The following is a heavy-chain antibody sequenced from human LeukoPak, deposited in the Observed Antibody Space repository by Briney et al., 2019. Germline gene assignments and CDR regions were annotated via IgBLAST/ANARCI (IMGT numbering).Heavy chain of an antibody. CDR1: GFTFSSYA. CDR2: ISGSGGST. D-gene: IGHD3-10*01. J-gene: IGHJ3*02. Sequence: GGSLRLFCAASGFTFSSYAMSWVRQAPGKGLEWVSAISGSGGSTYYADSVKGRFTISRDNSKNTLYLQMNSLRAEDTAVYYCAKELRITMVRGVIIGAFDIWGQGTMVTVSS. CDR3: AKELRITMVRGVIIGAFDI. V-gene: IGHV3-23*01.